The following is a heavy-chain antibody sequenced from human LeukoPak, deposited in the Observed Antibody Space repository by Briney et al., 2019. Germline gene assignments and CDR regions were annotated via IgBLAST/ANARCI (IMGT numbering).Heavy chain of an antibody. CDR1: GYTFTGYY. J-gene: IGHJ4*02. D-gene: IGHD2-2*02. Sequence: GESLKISCKGSGYTFTGYYMHWVRQAPGQGLEWMGWINPNSGGTNYAQKFQGRVTMTRDTSISTAYMELSRLRSDDTAVYYCARGACSSTSCYNLFDYWGQGTLVTVSS. CDR2: INPNSGGT. V-gene: IGHV1-2*02. CDR3: ARGACSSTSCYNLFDY.